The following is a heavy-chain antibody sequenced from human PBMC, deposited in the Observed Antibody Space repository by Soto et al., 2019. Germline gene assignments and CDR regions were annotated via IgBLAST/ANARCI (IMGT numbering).Heavy chain of an antibody. CDR1: GYTFTSYG. D-gene: IGHD3-22*01. CDR3: ARDRAPGYYYDSSGYKPPFDY. V-gene: IGHV1-18*04. CDR2: ISAYNGNT. Sequence: ASVKVSCKASGYTFTSYGISWVRQAPGQGLEWMGWISAYNGNTNYAQKLQGRVTMTTDTSTSTAYMELRSLRSDDTAVYYCARDRAPGYYYDSSGYKPPFDYWGQGXLVTV. J-gene: IGHJ4*02.